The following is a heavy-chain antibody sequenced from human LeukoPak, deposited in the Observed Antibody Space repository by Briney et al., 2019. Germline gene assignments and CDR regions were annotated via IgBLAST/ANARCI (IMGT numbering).Heavy chain of an antibody. CDR1: GGSISSSSYY. D-gene: IGHD2-15*01. J-gene: IGHJ6*03. Sequence: PSQTLSLTCTVSGGSISSSSYYWGWIRQPPGKGLEWIGSIYYSGSTYYNPSLKSRVTISVDTSKNQFSLKLSSVTAADTAVYYCARGIYTPGLYYYYYMDVWGKGTTVTISS. CDR3: ARGIYTPGLYYYYYMDV. V-gene: IGHV4-39*07. CDR2: IYYSGST.